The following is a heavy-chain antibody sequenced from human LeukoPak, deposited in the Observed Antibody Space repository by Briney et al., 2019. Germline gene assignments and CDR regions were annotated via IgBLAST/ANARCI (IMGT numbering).Heavy chain of an antibody. V-gene: IGHV3-23*01. CDR2: ISGSYGIT. CDR1: GFTISTFA. CDR3: AKDPAGSTLNWFDP. J-gene: IGHJ5*02. Sequence: PGGSLRLSCAASGFTISTFAMGWVRQAPGKGLEWVSGISGSYGITYYVDSVKGRFTISRDNSKNTLFLQMNSLRAEDTAVYYCAKDPAGSTLNWFDPWGQGTLVTVSS. D-gene: IGHD6-19*01.